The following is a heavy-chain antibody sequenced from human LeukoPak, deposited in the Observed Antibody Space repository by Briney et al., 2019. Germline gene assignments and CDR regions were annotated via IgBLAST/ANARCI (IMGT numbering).Heavy chain of an antibody. V-gene: IGHV3-23*01. J-gene: IGHJ5*02. D-gene: IGHD6-6*01. CDR2: ISGSGGST. Sequence: GGSLRLSCAASGFTFSSYAMSWVRQAPGKGLEWVSAISGSGGSTYYADSVKGRFTISRDNSKNTLYLQMNSLRAEDTAVYYCAKEGGYSSSSFNWFDPWGQGTLVTVSS. CDR3: AKEGGYSSSSFNWFDP. CDR1: GFTFSSYA.